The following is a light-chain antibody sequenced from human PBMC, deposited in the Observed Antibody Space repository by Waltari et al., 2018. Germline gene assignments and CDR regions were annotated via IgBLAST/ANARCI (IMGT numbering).Light chain of an antibody. CDR3: AVWDERVRGRV. J-gene: IGLJ3*02. V-gene: IGLV1-47*02. CDR2: NNN. CDR1: TSNIGANL. Sequence: QSVLTQPPSASGTPGQRVPISCSGSTSNIGANLVYWYQQLPGKAPKLLIYNNNQRPSGVPDRFSDSKSGTSASLAISGLRSEDEAEYYCAVWDERVRGRVFGGGTKLTVL.